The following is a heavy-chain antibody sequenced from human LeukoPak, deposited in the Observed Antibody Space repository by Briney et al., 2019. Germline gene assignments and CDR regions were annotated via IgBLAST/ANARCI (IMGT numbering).Heavy chain of an antibody. CDR1: GFTFSTYW. CDR3: SGDSGSYS. CDR2: INEDGSGK. V-gene: IGHV3-7*04. D-gene: IGHD1-26*01. Sequence: PGGSLRLSCAASGFTFSTYWMSWVRRAPGKGLEWLANINEDGSGKYYVDSVKGRFTMSRDNAKNTLYLQMNSLRAEDTAVYYCSGDSGSYSGGQGTLVTVSS. J-gene: IGHJ4*02.